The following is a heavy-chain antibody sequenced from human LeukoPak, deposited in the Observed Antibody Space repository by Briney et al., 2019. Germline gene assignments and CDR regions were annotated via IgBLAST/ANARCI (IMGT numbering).Heavy chain of an antibody. CDR1: GYTFTSYD. Sequence: ASVKVSCKASGYTFTSYDINWVRQATGQGLEWMGWMDPNSGNTGYAQKFQGRVTMTRNTSISTAYMELSSLRSEDTAVYYCARVSYDSSGYPQFDYWGQGTLVTVSS. V-gene: IGHV1-8*01. CDR2: MDPNSGNT. J-gene: IGHJ4*02. D-gene: IGHD3-22*01. CDR3: ARVSYDSSGYPQFDY.